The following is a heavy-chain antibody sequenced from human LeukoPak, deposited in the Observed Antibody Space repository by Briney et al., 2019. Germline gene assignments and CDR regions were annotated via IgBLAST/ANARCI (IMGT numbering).Heavy chain of an antibody. CDR1: GGSFSDYY. D-gene: IGHD3-16*02. CDR3: ASHYSSGSYRYTGSFDS. Sequence: PSETLSLTCAVYGGSFSDYYWSWIRQPPGKGLEWIGEINHSGTTNYSPSLKSRVSISVDMSKNQFSLKLNSVTAADAAMYYCASHYSSGSYRYTGSFDSWGQGMLVNVSS. V-gene: IGHV4-34*01. J-gene: IGHJ4*02. CDR2: INHSGTT.